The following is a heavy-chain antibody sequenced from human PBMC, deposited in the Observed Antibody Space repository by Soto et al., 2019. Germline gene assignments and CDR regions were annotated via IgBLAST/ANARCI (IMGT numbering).Heavy chain of an antibody. D-gene: IGHD2-2*01. CDR3: ATDIVVVPAATDNYGDEDAFDV. Sequence: GGSLRLSCAASGFTFSSYSMNWVRQAPGKGLEWVSSISSSSSYIYYADSVKGRFTISRDNAKNSLYLQMNSLRAGDTAVYYCATDIVVVPAATDNYGDEDAFDVWGQGTMVTVSS. V-gene: IGHV3-21*01. J-gene: IGHJ3*01. CDR2: ISSSSSYI. CDR1: GFTFSSYS.